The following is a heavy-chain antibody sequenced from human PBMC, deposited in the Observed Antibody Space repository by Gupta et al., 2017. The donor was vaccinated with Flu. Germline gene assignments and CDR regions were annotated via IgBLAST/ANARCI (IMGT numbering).Heavy chain of an antibody. CDR2: IYYSRST. D-gene: IGHD6-19*01. CDR3: ASLWQFVYFDY. J-gene: IGHJ4*02. Sequence: GWIRQPPGKGLEWIGSIYYSRSTYYNPSLKSRVTISVDTSKSQFSLKLSSVTAADTAVYYCASLWQFVYFDYWGQGTLVTVSS. V-gene: IGHV4-39*01.